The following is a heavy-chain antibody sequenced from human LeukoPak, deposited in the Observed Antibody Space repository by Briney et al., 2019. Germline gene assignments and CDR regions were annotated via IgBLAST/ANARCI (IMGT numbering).Heavy chain of an antibody. CDR3: AGIVVVPAAYDYYYYGMDV. V-gene: IGHV3-23*01. Sequence: PGGSLRLSCAASGFTFSSYAMSWVRQAPGKGLEWVSAISGSGGSTYYADSVKGRFTISRDNSKNTLYLQMNSLRAEDTAVYYCAGIVVVPAAYDYYYYGMDVWGQGTTVTVSS. J-gene: IGHJ6*02. CDR1: GFTFSSYA. CDR2: ISGSGGST. D-gene: IGHD2-2*01.